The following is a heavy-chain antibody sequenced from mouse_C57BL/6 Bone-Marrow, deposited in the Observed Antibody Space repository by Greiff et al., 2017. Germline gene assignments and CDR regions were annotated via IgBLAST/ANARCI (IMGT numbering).Heavy chain of an antibody. V-gene: IGHV1-55*01. Sequence: VKLMESGAELVKPGASVKMSCKASGYTFTSYWITWVKQRPGQGLEWIGDIYPTSGRTNYNEKFKSKAILTVDTSSNTAYMQLSSLTSEDSAVFYCARSGPLGRSFDDWGQGTTLTVSS. J-gene: IGHJ2*01. CDR1: GYTFTSYW. CDR2: IYPTSGRT. D-gene: IGHD4-1*01. CDR3: ARSGPLGRSFDD.